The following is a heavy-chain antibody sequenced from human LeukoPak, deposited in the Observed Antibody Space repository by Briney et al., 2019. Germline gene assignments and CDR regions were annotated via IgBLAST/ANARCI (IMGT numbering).Heavy chain of an antibody. D-gene: IGHD6-19*01. CDR2: IDNSGST. Sequence: PSETLSLTCTVSGGSIRDFYWSWIRQSADRRLDSIGYIDNSGSTEYNPSLKSRVTISVDTSKNQFSLDLNSVTAADTAVYYCASLAVPFGWYGGSYYWYMDVWGKGTTVTVSS. CDR3: ASLAVPFGWYGGSYYWYMDV. CDR1: GGSIRDFY. V-gene: IGHV4-59*01. J-gene: IGHJ6*03.